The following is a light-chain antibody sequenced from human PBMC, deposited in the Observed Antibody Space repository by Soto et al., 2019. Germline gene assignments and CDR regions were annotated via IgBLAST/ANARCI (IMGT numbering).Light chain of an antibody. CDR2: DTS. J-gene: IGKJ1*01. Sequence: EIVLTQSPATLSLSPGERATLSCRASQSVGSYLAWFQQTPGQAPRLLIYDTSNRATGIPARFSGSGSGTDFTLTISSLETEDFAVYYCQQRSDWPPTFGQGTTVDIK. CDR3: QQRSDWPPT. CDR1: QSVGSY. V-gene: IGKV3-11*01.